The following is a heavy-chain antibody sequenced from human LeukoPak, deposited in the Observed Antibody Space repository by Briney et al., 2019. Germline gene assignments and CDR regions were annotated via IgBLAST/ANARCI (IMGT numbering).Heavy chain of an antibody. CDR2: FDPEEGET. V-gene: IGHV1-24*01. D-gene: IGHD3-10*01. Sequence: GASVKVSCKVSGYTLIELPMHWVRQPPGKGLEWMGGFDPEEGETIYARKFQGRVTMTDDTSTDTAYMELSSLRSEDTAVYYCATDRRQTMVRGVLGSLGGFDPWGQGTLVNVSS. J-gene: IGHJ5*02. CDR1: GYTLIELP. CDR3: ATDRRQTMVRGVLGSLGGFDP.